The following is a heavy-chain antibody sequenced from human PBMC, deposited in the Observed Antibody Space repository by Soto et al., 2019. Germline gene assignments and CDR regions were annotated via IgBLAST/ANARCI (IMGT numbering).Heavy chain of an antibody. Sequence: GGSLRLSSAASGFTLRTYAISWVRQTPGKGLEWVSLISKSGGSTYYADSGKGRFTISRDNSKNTLYLQMTSLRAEDTAVYYCAKFEVFFWSGFRPGWFDPWGQGTLVTVSS. CDR1: GFTLRTYA. V-gene: IGHV3-23*01. D-gene: IGHD3-3*01. CDR3: AKFEVFFWSGFRPGWFDP. CDR2: ISKSGGST. J-gene: IGHJ5*02.